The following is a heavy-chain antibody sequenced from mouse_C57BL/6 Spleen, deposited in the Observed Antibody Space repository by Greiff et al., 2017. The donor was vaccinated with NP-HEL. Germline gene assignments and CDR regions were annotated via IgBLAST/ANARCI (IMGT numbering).Heavy chain of an antibody. D-gene: IGHD1-1*01. CDR1: GYTFTNYW. CDR3: ARGPDYYGSSWGAMDY. J-gene: IGHJ4*01. V-gene: IGHV1-63*01. Sequence: QVQLQQSGAELVRPGTSVKMSCKASGYTFTNYWIGWAKQRPGHGLEWIGDIYPGGGYTNYNEKFKGKATLTADKSSSTAYMQFSSLTSEDSAIYYCARGPDYYGSSWGAMDYWGQGTSVTVSS. CDR2: IYPGGGYT.